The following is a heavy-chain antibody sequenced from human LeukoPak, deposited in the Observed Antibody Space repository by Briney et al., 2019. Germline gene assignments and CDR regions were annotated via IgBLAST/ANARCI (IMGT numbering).Heavy chain of an antibody. V-gene: IGHV5-51*01. CDR1: GYSFTSYW. J-gene: IGHJ4*02. CDR2: IYPGDSDT. Sequence: GESLKISCKGSGYSFTSYWIGWVRQMPGKGLEWVGIIYPGDSDTRYSPSFQGQVTISADKSISTAYLQWSSLKASDTAMYYCARETRWYDSSGYYIDYWGQGTLVTVSS. CDR3: ARETRWYDSSGYYIDY. D-gene: IGHD3-22*01.